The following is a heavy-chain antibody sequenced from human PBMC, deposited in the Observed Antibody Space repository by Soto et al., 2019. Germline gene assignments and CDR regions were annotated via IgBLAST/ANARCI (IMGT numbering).Heavy chain of an antibody. J-gene: IGHJ4*02. CDR3: AKDPTYDYGYFDS. CDR1: GFTFSSYA. Sequence: SLRLSCAASGFTFSSYAMNWVRQAPGKGLEWVSTIRTSVGDTYYAASVKGRFTISRDSSKSTVYLHLNSLRAEDTAIYYCAKDPTYDYGYFDSWGQGTLVTVSS. CDR2: IRTSVGDT. V-gene: IGHV3-23*01. D-gene: IGHD4-17*01.